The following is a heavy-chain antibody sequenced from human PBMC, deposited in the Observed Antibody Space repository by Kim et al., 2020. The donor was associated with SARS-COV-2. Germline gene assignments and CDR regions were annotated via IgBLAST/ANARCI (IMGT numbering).Heavy chain of an antibody. Sequence: GRFTISRDNAKNSLYLQMNSLRAEDTAVYYCARDRPWGMIVVAGGRAFDIWGQGTMVTVSS. J-gene: IGHJ3*02. CDR3: ARDRPWGMIVVAGGRAFDI. V-gene: IGHV3-11*06. D-gene: IGHD3-22*01.